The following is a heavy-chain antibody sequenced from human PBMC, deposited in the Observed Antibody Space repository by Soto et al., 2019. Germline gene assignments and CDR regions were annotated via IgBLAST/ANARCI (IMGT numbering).Heavy chain of an antibody. CDR3: ASYSGHFGY. J-gene: IGHJ4*02. V-gene: IGHV4-39*01. Sequence: QVLLKESGPGLVRPTETLSLTCTVSGASIDTITYYWGWIRQPPGKGLEWIGSVYYGGNAYYSPALRSRITISVDTSKNQFFLRLNSVTAADTAVYSCASYSGHFGYWGPGTLVAVS. D-gene: IGHD5-12*01. CDR2: VYYGGNA. CDR1: GASIDTITYY.